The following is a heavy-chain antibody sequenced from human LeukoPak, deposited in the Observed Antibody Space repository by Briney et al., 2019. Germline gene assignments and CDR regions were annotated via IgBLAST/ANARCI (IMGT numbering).Heavy chain of an antibody. V-gene: IGHV3-21*01. Sequence: GESLRLSCAGSGFTFSTYEMNWVRQAPGKGLEWVSSIGSSSSYIYYADSVKGRFTISRDNAKNSLYLQMNSLRAEDTAVYYCAREWEYCSSTSCSYYYYYYMDVWGKGTTVTVSS. CDR3: AREWEYCSSTSCSYYYYYYMDV. CDR2: IGSSSSYI. J-gene: IGHJ6*03. CDR1: GFTFSTYE. D-gene: IGHD2-2*01.